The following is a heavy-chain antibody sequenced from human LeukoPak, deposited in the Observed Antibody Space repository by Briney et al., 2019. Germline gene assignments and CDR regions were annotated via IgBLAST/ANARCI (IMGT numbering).Heavy chain of an antibody. V-gene: IGHV1-2*02. CDR2: INPNSGGT. CDR1: GYTFTGYY. CDR3: ARESSSQELGYRYNHDAFDI. D-gene: IGHD3-16*02. Sequence: ASVKVSCKASGYTFTGYYMHWVRQAPGQGLEWMGWINPNSGGTNYAQKFQGRVTMTRDTSISTAYMELSRLRSDDTAVYHCARESSSQELGYRYNHDAFDIWGQGTMVTVSS. J-gene: IGHJ3*02.